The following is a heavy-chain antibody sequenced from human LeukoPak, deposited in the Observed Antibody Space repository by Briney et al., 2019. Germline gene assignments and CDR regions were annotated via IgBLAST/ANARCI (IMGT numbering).Heavy chain of an antibody. CDR3: ARKGGLYCNDGCFHAAFDI. CDR2: IDGDGAGS. Sequence: GESLRLSCAASGFTFNNYWMSWVRQAPGKGLEWVASIDGDGAGSHSMDSGKGRFPISRDNAKNSLFLQMNSLRGEDTAVYYCARKGGLYCNDGCFHAAFDIWGQGTTVTVSS. V-gene: IGHV3-7*01. CDR1: GFTFNNYW. D-gene: IGHD2/OR15-2a*01. J-gene: IGHJ3*02.